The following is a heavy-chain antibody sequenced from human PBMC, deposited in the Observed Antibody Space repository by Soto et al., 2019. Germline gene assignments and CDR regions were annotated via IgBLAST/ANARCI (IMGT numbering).Heavy chain of an antibody. J-gene: IGHJ4*02. CDR3: AKDLSIVVVNDY. V-gene: IGHV3-23*01. CDR1: GFTFSSYA. CDR2: ISGSGGST. D-gene: IGHD3-22*01. Sequence: GGSLRLSCAASGFTFSSYAMSWVRQAPGKGLEWVSAISGSGGSTYYADSVKGRFAISRDNSKNTLYLQMNSLRAEDTAVYYCAKDLSIVVVNDYWGQGTLVTGSS.